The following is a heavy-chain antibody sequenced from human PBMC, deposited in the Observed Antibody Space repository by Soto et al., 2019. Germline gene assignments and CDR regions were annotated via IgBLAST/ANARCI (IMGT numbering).Heavy chain of an antibody. CDR2: ISSDGSST. CDR3: ARVPYCSSSSCYSYFDS. J-gene: IGHJ4*02. Sequence: EVQLVESGGGLVQPGGSLRLSCAASGFTLSHYWMHWARQAPGKGLVWVSRISSDGSSTNYEEYVKGRFTISRDNAKNTLHLQINSLKADDTAVYYCARVPYCSSSSCYSYFDSWGQGTLVTVSS. CDR1: GFTLSHYW. D-gene: IGHD2-2*01. V-gene: IGHV3-74*01.